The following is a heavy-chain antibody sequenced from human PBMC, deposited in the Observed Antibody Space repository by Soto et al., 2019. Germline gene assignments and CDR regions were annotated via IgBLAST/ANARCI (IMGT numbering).Heavy chain of an antibody. CDR1: GFTFSGYD. J-gene: IGHJ2*01. CDR3: AGEYGDWGYWYFDL. V-gene: IGHV3-13*01. Sequence: DVQLVESGGGLVQPGGSLRLSCEASGFTFSGYDMHWVRQAAGERLEWVSAIATGGNTYYAGSVKGRFTISRENAKNSLYLQINNVRAGDTAVYYCAGEYGDWGYWYFDLWGRGTLVTVSS. CDR2: IATGGNT. D-gene: IGHD4-17*01.